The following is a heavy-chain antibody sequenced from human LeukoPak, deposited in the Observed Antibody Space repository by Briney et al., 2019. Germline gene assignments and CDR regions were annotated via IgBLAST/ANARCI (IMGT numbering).Heavy chain of an antibody. CDR3: ARVRGYCGSTIRYRYYFDY. CDR2: IYHSGST. J-gene: IGHJ4*02. D-gene: IGHD2-2*01. CDR1: GYSISSGYY. V-gene: IGHV4-38-2*02. Sequence: PSETLSLICTVSGYSISSGYYWGWIRQPPGKGLEWIGTIYHSGSTYYNPSLKSRVTISVDTSKNQFSLKLTSVTAADTAVYYCARVRGYCGSTIRYRYYFDYWGQGTLVTVSS.